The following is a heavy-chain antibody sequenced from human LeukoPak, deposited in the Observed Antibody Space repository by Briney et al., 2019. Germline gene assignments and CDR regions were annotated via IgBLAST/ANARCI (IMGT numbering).Heavy chain of an antibody. D-gene: IGHD7-27*01. CDR2: GVYSGTT. Sequence: PSETLSLTCSVSRDSIRSYYWSWVRQPPGKGLEWIGYGVYSGTTKYSPSLKSRVDISVDTSKNQFSLKLSSVTAADTAVYYCAKTGERDYWGRGTLVTVSS. CDR1: RDSIRSYY. J-gene: IGHJ4*02. V-gene: IGHV4-59*08. CDR3: AKTGERDY.